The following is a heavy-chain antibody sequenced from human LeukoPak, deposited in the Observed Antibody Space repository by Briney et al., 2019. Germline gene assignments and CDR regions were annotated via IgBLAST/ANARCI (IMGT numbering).Heavy chain of an antibody. CDR1: GYTFTNYY. CDR2: FDPEDGET. CDR3: ATASTTGTLQDAFDI. J-gene: IGHJ3*02. Sequence: ASVKVSCKASGYTFTNYYMHWVRQAPGQGLEWMGGFDPEDGETIYAQKFQGRVTMTEDTSTDTAYMELSSLRSEDTAVYYCATASTTGTLQDAFDIWGQGTMVTVSS. D-gene: IGHD1-1*01. V-gene: IGHV1-24*01.